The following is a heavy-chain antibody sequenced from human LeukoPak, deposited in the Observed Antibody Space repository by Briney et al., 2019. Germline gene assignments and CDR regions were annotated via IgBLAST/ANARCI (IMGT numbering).Heavy chain of an antibody. Sequence: PGGSLRLSCAASGFTFSSYWMSWVRQAPGKGLEWVANIKEDGGEKYSVDSVKGRFTISRDNSKNTLYLQMNSLRAEDTAVYYCARGPDILTGYYTGVDYWGQGTLVTVSS. D-gene: IGHD3-9*01. V-gene: IGHV3-7*01. CDR3: ARGPDILTGYYTGVDY. CDR1: GFTFSSYW. CDR2: IKEDGGEK. J-gene: IGHJ4*02.